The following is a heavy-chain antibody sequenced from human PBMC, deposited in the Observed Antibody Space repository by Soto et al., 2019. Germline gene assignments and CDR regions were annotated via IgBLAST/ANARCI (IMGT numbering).Heavy chain of an antibody. Sequence: EVQLLESGGGLVQPGGSLRLSCAASGSTFSSYAMSWVRQAPGKGLEWVSAISGSGGSTYYADSVKGRFTISRDNSKNTLYLQMNSLRAEDTAVYYCASRGYCSSTSCYYYYYYMDVWGKGTTVTVSS. D-gene: IGHD2-2*01. V-gene: IGHV3-23*01. CDR1: GSTFSSYA. CDR3: ASRGYCSSTSCYYYYYYMDV. J-gene: IGHJ6*03. CDR2: ISGSGGST.